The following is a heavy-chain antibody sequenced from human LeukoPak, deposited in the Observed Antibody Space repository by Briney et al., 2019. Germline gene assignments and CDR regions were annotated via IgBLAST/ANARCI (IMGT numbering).Heavy chain of an antibody. J-gene: IGHJ4*02. CDR3: AKDNSNYGEAFDY. Sequence: GALRLSCAASGFTFSSYGMHWVRQAPGKGLEWVAVISYDGSNKYYADSVKGRFTISRDNSKNTLYLQMNSLRAEDTAVYYCAKDNSNYGEAFDYWGQGTLVTVSS. CDR1: GFTFSSYG. D-gene: IGHD4-11*01. CDR2: ISYDGSNK. V-gene: IGHV3-30*18.